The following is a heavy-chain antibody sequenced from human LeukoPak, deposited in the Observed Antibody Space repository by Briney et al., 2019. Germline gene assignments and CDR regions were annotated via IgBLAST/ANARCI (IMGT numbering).Heavy chain of an antibody. Sequence: PGGSLRLSCAASGFTFSSYAMSWVRQAPGKGLEWVSAISGSGGSTYYADSVKGRFTISRDNSENTLYLQMNSLRAEDTAVYYCAKGRDYYDSSGTLDYWGQGTLVTVSS. J-gene: IGHJ4*02. CDR1: GFTFSSYA. V-gene: IGHV3-23*01. D-gene: IGHD3-22*01. CDR3: AKGRDYYDSSGTLDY. CDR2: ISGSGGST.